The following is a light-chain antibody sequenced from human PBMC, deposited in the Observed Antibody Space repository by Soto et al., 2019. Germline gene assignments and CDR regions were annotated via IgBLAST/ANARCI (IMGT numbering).Light chain of an antibody. J-gene: IGKJ1*01. V-gene: IGKV3-20*01. CDR3: QQYGSSPRT. CDR2: GAS. Sequence: EIVMTQSPATLSVSPGERATLSCRASRTVSRSSLAWYQQKPGQAPRLLMFGASTRAAGFPDRFSGSGSGTDFTLTISRLEPEDFAVYYCQQYGSSPRTFGQGTKVDIK. CDR1: RTVSRSS.